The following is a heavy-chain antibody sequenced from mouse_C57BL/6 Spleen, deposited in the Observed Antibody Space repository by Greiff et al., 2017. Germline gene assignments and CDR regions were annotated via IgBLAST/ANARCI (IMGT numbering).Heavy chain of an antibody. Sequence: VQLQQPGAELVMPGASVKLSCKASGYTFTSYWMHWVKQRPGQGLEWIGEIDPSDSYTNYNQKFKGKSTLTVDKYSSTAYMQLSSLTSEDSAVYYCARLDLGGDPYAMDYWGQGTSVTVSS. J-gene: IGHJ4*01. CDR3: ARLDLGGDPYAMDY. CDR2: IDPSDSYT. D-gene: IGHD1-1*02. V-gene: IGHV1-69*01. CDR1: GYTFTSYW.